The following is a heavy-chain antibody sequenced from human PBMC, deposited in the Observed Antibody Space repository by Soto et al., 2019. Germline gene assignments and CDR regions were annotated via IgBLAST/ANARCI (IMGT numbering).Heavy chain of an antibody. Sequence: QVQLVQSGAEVKKPGASVKVSCKASGYTFSSYGISWVRQAPGQGLEWMGWISAYNGNTNYAQKIQGRVTMTTDTSTSTAQMELGSQRPDDKAVYYCARVNGDCSSLRCIVCRSYTVDVWGQGTTVTVSS. CDR2: ISAYNGNT. CDR1: GYTFSSYG. V-gene: IGHV1-18*01. J-gene: IGHJ6*02. CDR3: ARVNGDCSSLRCIVCRSYTVDV. D-gene: IGHD2-2*01.